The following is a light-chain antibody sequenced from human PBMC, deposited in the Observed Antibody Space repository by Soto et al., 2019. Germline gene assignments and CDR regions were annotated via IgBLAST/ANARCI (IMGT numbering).Light chain of an antibody. V-gene: IGKV3-11*01. CDR2: DAS. CDR3: QQRSNWPPWT. J-gene: IGKJ1*01. Sequence: EIVLTQSPATLSLSPGERATLSCRASQSVSSSLAWYQQKPGQAPRLLIYDASNRATGIPARFSGSGSGTDFTLTISSLEPEEFAVYYWQQRSNWPPWTFGQGTKLEIK. CDR1: QSVSSS.